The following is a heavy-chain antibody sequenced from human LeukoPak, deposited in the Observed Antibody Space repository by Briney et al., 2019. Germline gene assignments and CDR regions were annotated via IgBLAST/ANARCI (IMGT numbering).Heavy chain of an antibody. D-gene: IGHD3-10*01. V-gene: IGHV3-30*03. J-gene: IGHJ4*02. CDR2: ISYDGSNK. Sequence: GGSLRLSCAASGFTFSSYGMHWVREAPGKGLEWGAVISYDGSNKYSADSVKSRFTISRDTSKNTLCLQMNSLRAEDTAVYYCATDYGSVSYWGQGTLVTVSS. CDR3: ATDYGSVSY. CDR1: GFTFSSYG.